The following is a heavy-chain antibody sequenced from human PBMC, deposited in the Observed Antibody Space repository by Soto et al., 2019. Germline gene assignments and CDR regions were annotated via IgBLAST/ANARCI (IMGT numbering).Heavy chain of an antibody. CDR3: ARVYGAVAGPDYYYYYGMDV. D-gene: IGHD6-19*01. J-gene: IGHJ6*02. V-gene: IGHV1-69*02. CDR1: GGTFSSYT. CDR2: IIPILGIA. Sequence: SVKVSCEACGGTFSSYTISWVRQAPGQGLEWMGRIIPILGIANYAQKFQGRVTITADKSTSTAYMELSSLRSEDTAVYYCARVYGAVAGPDYYYYYGMDVWGQGTTVTVSS.